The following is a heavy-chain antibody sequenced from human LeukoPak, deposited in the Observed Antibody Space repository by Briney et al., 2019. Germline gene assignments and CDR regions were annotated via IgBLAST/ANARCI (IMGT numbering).Heavy chain of an antibody. CDR1: GGSISSSSYY. Sequence: SETLSLTCTVSGGSISSSSYYWGWIRQPPGKGLEWIGSIYYSGSTYYNPSLKSRVTISVDTSKNQFSLKLSSVTAADTAVYYCAGEGEPGIAAAGKGYWGQGTLVTVSS. D-gene: IGHD6-13*01. CDR2: IYYSGST. J-gene: IGHJ4*02. V-gene: IGHV4-39*01. CDR3: AGEGEPGIAAAGKGY.